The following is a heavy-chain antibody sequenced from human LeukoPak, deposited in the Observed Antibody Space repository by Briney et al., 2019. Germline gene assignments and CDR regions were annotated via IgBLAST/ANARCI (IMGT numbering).Heavy chain of an antibody. CDR2: MNRDGSEK. CDR3: VKVGSDTGSYYDY. Sequence: PGGSLRLSCAASGFTFAPYWMTWVRQAPGKGLEYVATMNRDGSEKYYVDSVKGRFTISRDNSKNSLYLQMDSLRAEDTAVYYCVKVGSDTGSYYDYWGQGTLVTVSS. J-gene: IGHJ4*02. V-gene: IGHV3-7*05. CDR1: GFTFAPYW. D-gene: IGHD1-26*01.